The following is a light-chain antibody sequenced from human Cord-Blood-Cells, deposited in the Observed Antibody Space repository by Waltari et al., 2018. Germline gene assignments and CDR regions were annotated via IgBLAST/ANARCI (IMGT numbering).Light chain of an antibody. CDR1: QSLLHSNGYNY. V-gene: IGKV2-28*01. CDR3: MQALQTIFT. J-gene: IGKJ3*01. CDR2: LGS. Sequence: DIVMTQSPLSLPVTPGEPASISCSSSQSLLHSNGYNYLDWYIQKPGQSQQLLIYLGSNRAAGVPDMFSGSGSGTDFTLKISRVEAEDVGVYYCMQALQTIFTFGPGTKVDIK.